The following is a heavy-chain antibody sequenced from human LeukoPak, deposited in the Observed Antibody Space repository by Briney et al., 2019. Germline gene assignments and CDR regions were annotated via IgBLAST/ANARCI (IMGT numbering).Heavy chain of an antibody. CDR2: IYTSGST. J-gene: IGHJ4*02. D-gene: IGHD3-3*01. V-gene: IGHV4-4*07. CDR3: ARDRFGDLNYFDY. Sequence: PSETLSLTCTVSGGSISSYFWSWIRQPAGKGLEWIGRIYTSGSTNYNPSLKSRVTISADKSTNQFSLKLSSVTAADTAVYYCARDRFGDLNYFDYWGQGTLVTVSP. CDR1: GGSISSYF.